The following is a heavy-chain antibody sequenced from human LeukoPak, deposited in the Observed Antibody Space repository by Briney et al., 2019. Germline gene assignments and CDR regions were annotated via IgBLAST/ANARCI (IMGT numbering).Heavy chain of an antibody. CDR1: GGSISGYY. J-gene: IGHJ4*02. D-gene: IGHD3-3*01. V-gene: IGHV4-4*07. Sequence: SETLSLTCSVSGGSISGYYWTWIRQPAGKGLEWIGRVYTSGSTHYNPSLKTRLTISVDTSKNQFSLKLSSVTAADTAVYYCARGRLLGVVIIGYWGQGTLVTVSS. CDR3: ARGRLLGVVIIGY. CDR2: VYTSGST.